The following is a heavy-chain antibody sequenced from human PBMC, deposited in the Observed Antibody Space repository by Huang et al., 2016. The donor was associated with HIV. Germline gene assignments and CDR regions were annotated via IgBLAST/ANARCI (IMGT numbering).Heavy chain of an antibody. V-gene: IGHV5-51*03. CDR1: GDTVTNSW. J-gene: IGHJ3*02. CDR2: SYPSDSDT. Sequence: QLVQSGAEVKKPGESLKISCKGFGDTVTNSWIGWVRKMPCKGLEWMRLSYPSDSDTKYSPSCQGQVTLSADKSISTAFLQWSSLKASDTAMYYCARRQWLRQTWGAFNIWGQGTMVIVSS. CDR3: ARRQWLRQTWGAFNI. D-gene: IGHD6-19*01.